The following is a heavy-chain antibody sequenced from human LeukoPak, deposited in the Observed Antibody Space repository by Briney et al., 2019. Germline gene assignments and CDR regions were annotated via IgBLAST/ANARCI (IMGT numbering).Heavy chain of an antibody. CDR3: ARVGSSSWYSWFDP. D-gene: IGHD6-13*01. Sequence: SETLSLTCAVYGGSFSGYYWSWIRQPPGKGLEWIGEINHSGSTNYNPSLKSRVTISVDTSKKQFSLKLSSVTAADTAVYYCARVGSSSWYSWFDPWGQGTLVTVSS. CDR2: INHSGST. CDR1: GGSFSGYY. V-gene: IGHV4-34*01. J-gene: IGHJ5*02.